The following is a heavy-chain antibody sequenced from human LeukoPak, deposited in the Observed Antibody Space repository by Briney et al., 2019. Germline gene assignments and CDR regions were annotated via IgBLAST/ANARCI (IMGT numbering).Heavy chain of an antibody. CDR2: ISGSGRTT. CDR1: GITFNNYA. J-gene: IGHJ4*02. V-gene: IGHV3-23*01. Sequence: QPGGSLRLSCAASGITFNNYAMTCVRQAPGKGLEWVSGISGSGRTTSYADSVKGRFTTSRDSSNNRLFLQMSSLRAEDTAVYYCGAFPRNDVGFIIIDFWGQGSLVTVSS. CDR3: GAFPRNDVGFIIIDF. D-gene: IGHD2-8*01.